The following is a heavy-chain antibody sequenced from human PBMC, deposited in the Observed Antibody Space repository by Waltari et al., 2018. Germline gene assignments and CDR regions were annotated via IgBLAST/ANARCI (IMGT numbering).Heavy chain of an antibody. J-gene: IGHJ4*02. CDR1: GGNFRSYA. CDR3: ARDTGY. D-gene: IGHD2-8*02. V-gene: IGHV1-69*12. Sequence: QVQLVQSGAEVKKPGSSVTVYCQAAGGNFRSYASRGVRQAPGQGLEWMGGIIPIFGTANYAQKFQGRVTITADESTSTAYMELSSLRSEDTAVYHCARDTGYWGQGTLVTVSS. CDR2: IIPIFGTA.